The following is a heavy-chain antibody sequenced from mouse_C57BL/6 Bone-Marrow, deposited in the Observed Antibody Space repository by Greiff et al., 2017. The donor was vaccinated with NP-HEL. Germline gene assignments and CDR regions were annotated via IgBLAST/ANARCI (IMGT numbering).Heavy chain of an antibody. CDR1: GYAFTYYL. CDR3: ARIDGYQFAY. CDR2: INPGSGGT. V-gene: IGHV1-54*01. Sequence: VQLQQSGAELVRPGTSVKVSCKASGYAFTYYLIEWVKQRPGQGLEWIGVINPGSGGTTYNEKFKGKATLTADKSSSTAYMQLSSLTSEDSAVYVCARIDGYQFAYWGQGTLVTVSA. J-gene: IGHJ3*01. D-gene: IGHD2-3*01.